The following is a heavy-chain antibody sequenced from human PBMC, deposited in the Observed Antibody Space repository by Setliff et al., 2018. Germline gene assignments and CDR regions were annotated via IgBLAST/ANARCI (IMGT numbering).Heavy chain of an antibody. Sequence: SETLSLTCTVSGGSISSHYWSWIRQPTGKGLEWIGEINHSGSTNYNPSLKSRVTISVDTSKNQFSLKLSSVTAADTALYYCTVYNTGSSKDHYWGQGTPVTVSS. CDR3: TVYNTGSSKDHY. CDR1: GGSISSHY. D-gene: IGHD2-8*02. J-gene: IGHJ4*02. V-gene: IGHV4-34*01. CDR2: INHSGST.